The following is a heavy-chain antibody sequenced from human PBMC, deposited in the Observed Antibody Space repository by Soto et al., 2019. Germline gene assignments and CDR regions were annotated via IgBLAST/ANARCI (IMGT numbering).Heavy chain of an antibody. CDR1: GDTFTSYG. J-gene: IGHJ5*02. D-gene: IGHD2-15*01. CDR3: ARVVKDIVAVVADNWFYP. CDR2: ISAYNGNT. V-gene: IGHV1-18*01. Sequence: ASVKVACKASGDTFTSYGISWVRQAPGQGLEWMGWISAYNGNTNYAQKLQGRVTMTTDTATSTAYMERRSLRSDDTAVYYCARVVKDIVAVVADNWFYPWGEGTLVTVPS.